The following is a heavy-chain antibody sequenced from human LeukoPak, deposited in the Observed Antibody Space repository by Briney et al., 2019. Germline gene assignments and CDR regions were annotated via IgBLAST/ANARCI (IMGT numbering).Heavy chain of an antibody. Sequence: PGGSLRLSCTVSGFTVSSNPWSWVRQAPGKGLEWVSFIYSGGNTHYSDSVKGRFTLSRDNSKNTLYLQMNSLRAEDTAIYYCARRAGEYSHPYDYWGQGTLVTVSS. D-gene: IGHD2-15*01. CDR2: IYSGGNT. CDR3: ARRAGEYSHPYDY. CDR1: GFTVSSNP. J-gene: IGHJ4*02. V-gene: IGHV3-53*01.